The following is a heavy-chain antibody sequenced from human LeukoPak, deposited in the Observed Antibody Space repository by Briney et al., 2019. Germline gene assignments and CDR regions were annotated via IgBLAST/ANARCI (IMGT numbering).Heavy chain of an antibody. CDR2: FDPEDGET. Sequence: ASVKVSCKVSGYTLTELSMHWVRQAPGKGLGWMGGFDPEDGETIYAQKFQGRVTMTEDTSTDTAYMELSSLRSEDTAVYYCATGSSGWYRAPSSFDYWGQGTLVTVSS. CDR1: GYTLTELS. CDR3: ATGSSGWYRAPSSFDY. V-gene: IGHV1-24*01. J-gene: IGHJ4*02. D-gene: IGHD6-19*01.